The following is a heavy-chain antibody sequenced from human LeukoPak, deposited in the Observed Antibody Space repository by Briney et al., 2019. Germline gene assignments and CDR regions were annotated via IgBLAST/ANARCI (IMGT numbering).Heavy chain of an antibody. J-gene: IGHJ4*02. V-gene: IGHV3-53*01. CDR2: IYSGGST. CDR1: GFTVSSNY. D-gene: IGHD3-10*01. CDR3: ARLPTYYYGSGSYYFDY. Sequence: GGSLRLSCAASGFTVSSNYMSWVRQAPGKGLEWVSVIYSGGSTYYADSVKGRFTISRDNSKNTLYLQMNSLRAEDTAVYYCARLPTYYYGSGSYYFDYWGQGTLVTVSS.